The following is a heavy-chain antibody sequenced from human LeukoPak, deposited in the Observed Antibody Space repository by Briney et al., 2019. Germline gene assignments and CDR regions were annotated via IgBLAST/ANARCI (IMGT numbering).Heavy chain of an antibody. CDR3: AKDGYYDASGYPEY. J-gene: IGHJ4*02. CDR2: ISYDGSNK. D-gene: IGHD3-22*01. Sequence: SGRSLRLSCAASGFTFRSYAMHWVRQAPGKGLEWEAAISYDGSNKKYADSVKGRFTISRDNAKNSLYLQLNSLRAEDTALYYCAKDGYYDASGYPEYWGQGTLVTVSS. V-gene: IGHV3-30*04. CDR1: GFTFRSYA.